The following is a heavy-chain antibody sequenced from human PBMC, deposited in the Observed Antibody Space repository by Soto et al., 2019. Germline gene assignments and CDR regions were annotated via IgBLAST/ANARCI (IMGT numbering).Heavy chain of an antibody. J-gene: IGHJ6*02. CDR2: ISGLSSYI. CDR3: ARDPQQRLADSYYYGMDV. CDR1: GFTFSRYG. D-gene: IGHD6-25*01. Sequence: EVQLVESGGGLVKPGGSLRLSCAASGFTFSRYGMNWVRQAPGKGLELVSSISGLSSYIYYADSVKGRFTVSRDNAKNSLYVLMNSLRAEDTAVYYCARDPQQRLADSYYYGMDVWGQGTTVIVSS. V-gene: IGHV3-21*02.